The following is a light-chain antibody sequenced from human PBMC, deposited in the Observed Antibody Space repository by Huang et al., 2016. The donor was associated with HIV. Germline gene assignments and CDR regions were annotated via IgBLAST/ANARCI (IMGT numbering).Light chain of an antibody. V-gene: IGKV1-6*02. Sequence: AIQLTQSPSSLAASVGDRVTITCRASQDIANDLGWYQQKPGKAPKLLISAASTLRSGVPSRLSGSRSGTDFTLTISSLQPEDFANIVCLQDFPSPRTVGQGTRVEI. J-gene: IGKJ1*01. CDR2: AAS. CDR3: LQDFPSPRT. CDR1: QDIAND.